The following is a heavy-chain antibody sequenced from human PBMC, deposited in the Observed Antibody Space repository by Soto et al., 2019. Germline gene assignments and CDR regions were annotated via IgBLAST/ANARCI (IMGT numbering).Heavy chain of an antibody. CDR1: GGSISSGRYD. J-gene: IGHJ4*01. CDR3: GRTANNGAWAAWY. D-gene: IGHD2-8*01. V-gene: IGHV4-61*01. Sequence: SETLSLTCTISGGSISSGRYDWSWIRQAPGKGLEWIGYIQSSGSTNYNSPLKSRATISVDNSKNQFSLKLSSVTAADTAVYYCGRTANNGAWAAWYWARGILVTVSS. CDR2: IQSSGST.